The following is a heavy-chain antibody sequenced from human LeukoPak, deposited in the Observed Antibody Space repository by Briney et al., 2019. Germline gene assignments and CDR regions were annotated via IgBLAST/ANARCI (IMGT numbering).Heavy chain of an antibody. CDR3: ARGSGVVTATAGPHTYYYYYMDV. V-gene: IGHV4-34*01. CDR1: GGSFSGYY. CDR2: INHSGST. J-gene: IGHJ6*03. Sequence: PSETLSLTCAVYGGSFSGYYCSWIRQPPGKGLEWIGEINHSGSTNYNPSLKSRVTISVDTSKNQFSLKLSSVTAADTAVYYCARGSGVVTATAGPHTYYYYYMDVWGKGTTVTVSS. D-gene: IGHD2-21*02.